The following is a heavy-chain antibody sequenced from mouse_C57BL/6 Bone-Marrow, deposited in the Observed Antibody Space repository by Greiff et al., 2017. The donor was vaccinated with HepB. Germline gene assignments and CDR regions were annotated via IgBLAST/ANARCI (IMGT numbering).Heavy chain of an antibody. CDR3: ARHGEGYYYGSSPAWFAY. CDR1: GFTFSSYG. Sequence: EVQVVESGGDLVKPGGSLKLSCAASGFTFSSYGMSWVRQTPDKRLEWVATISSGGSYTYYPDSVKGRFTISRDNAKNTLYLQMSSLKSEDTAMYYGARHGEGYYYGSSPAWFAYWGQGTRVTVSA. CDR2: ISSGGSYT. D-gene: IGHD1-1*01. V-gene: IGHV5-6*01. J-gene: IGHJ3*01.